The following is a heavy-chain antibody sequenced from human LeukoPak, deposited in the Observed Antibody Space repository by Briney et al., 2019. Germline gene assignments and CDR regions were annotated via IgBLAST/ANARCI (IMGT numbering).Heavy chain of an antibody. CDR1: GFTFSSYG. CDR3: AKNDYDPYYYYYYYMDV. Sequence: GRSLRLSCAASGFTFSSYGMHWVRQAPGKGLEWVAVISDDGSNKYYADSVTGRFTISRDNSKNTLYLQMNSLRAEDTAVYYCAKNDYDPYYYYYYYMDVWGKGTTVTVSS. V-gene: IGHV3-30*18. J-gene: IGHJ6*03. D-gene: IGHD3-3*01. CDR2: ISDDGSNK.